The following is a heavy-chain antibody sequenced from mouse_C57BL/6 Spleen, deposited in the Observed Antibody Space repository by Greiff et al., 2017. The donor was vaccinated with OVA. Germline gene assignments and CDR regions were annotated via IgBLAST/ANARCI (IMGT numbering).Heavy chain of an antibody. CDR3: VRESYYDYPWFAY. CDR1: GFSFNTYA. V-gene: IGHV10-1*01. D-gene: IGHD2-4*01. J-gene: IGHJ3*01. CDR2: IRSKSNNYAT. Sequence: EVKLEESGGGLVQPKGSLKLSCAASGFSFNTYAMNWVRQAPGKGLEWVARIRSKSNNYATYYADSVKDRFTISRDDSESMLYLQMNNLKTEDTAMYYCVRESYYDYPWFAYWGQGTLVTVSA.